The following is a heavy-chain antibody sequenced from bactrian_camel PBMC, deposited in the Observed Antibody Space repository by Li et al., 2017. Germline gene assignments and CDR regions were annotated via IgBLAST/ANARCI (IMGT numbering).Heavy chain of an antibody. J-gene: IGHJ4*01. D-gene: IGHD1*01. Sequence: DVQLVESGGDLVRPGGSLRLSCAATGFVITSYGMSWVRQAHWKGLDWIATIGNSAGRYTFVADSVKGRFTISRDNAKNTLYLQLESLKTEDTALYYCAKGMVYIGRERGQGTQVTVS. CDR2: IGNSAGRYT. CDR1: GFVITSYG. V-gene: IGHV3S40*01. CDR3: AKGMVYIGRE.